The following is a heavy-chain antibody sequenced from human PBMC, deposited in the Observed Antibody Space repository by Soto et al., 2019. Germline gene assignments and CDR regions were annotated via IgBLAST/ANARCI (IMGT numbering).Heavy chain of an antibody. Sequence: ASETLSLTCIVSGRSMSSNYWSWIRQSPDKGLEWLGYVFYGGTDHNPSLEGRVSMSVETSKSQFSLKLTSVTAVDTAVYYCASYRGAFYFDHWGQGLLVTVSS. D-gene: IGHD4-4*01. CDR2: VFYGGT. CDR1: GRSMSSNY. J-gene: IGHJ4*02. CDR3: ASYRGAFYFDH. V-gene: IGHV4-59*01.